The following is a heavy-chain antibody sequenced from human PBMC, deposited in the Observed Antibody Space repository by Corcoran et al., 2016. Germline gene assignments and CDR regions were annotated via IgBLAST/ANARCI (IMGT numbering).Heavy chain of an antibody. V-gene: IGHV4-34*01. Sequence: QVQLQQWGARLLKPSETLSLTCAVYGGSFSGYYWTWIRQPPGKGLEWIGEVNLSGGTSYSPSLSRRVTISVDTSKNQLSLDLTSVTAADTAVYYCARGSIAARFNCWGQGTLVTVSS. CDR1: GGSFSGYY. CDR3: ARGSIAARFNC. J-gene: IGHJ4*02. D-gene: IGHD6-13*01. CDR2: VNLSGGT.